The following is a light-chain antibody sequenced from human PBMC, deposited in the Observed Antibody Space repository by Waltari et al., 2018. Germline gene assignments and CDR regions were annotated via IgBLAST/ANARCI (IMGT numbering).Light chain of an antibody. Sequence: EIVMTQSPATLSVSPGERATLSCRASQSVSSNVVWYQQKPGQAPRLLMYGASTRATNIPARFSGSGSGTEFTLTISSLQSEDFAVYYCQQYNNWPRTFGQGTQVETK. CDR3: QQYNNWPRT. CDR1: QSVSSN. V-gene: IGKV3-15*01. CDR2: GAS. J-gene: IGKJ1*01.